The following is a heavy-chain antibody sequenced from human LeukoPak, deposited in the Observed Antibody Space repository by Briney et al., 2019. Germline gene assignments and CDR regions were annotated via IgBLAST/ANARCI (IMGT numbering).Heavy chain of an antibody. D-gene: IGHD6-25*01. V-gene: IGHV3-73*01. CDR3: TRHPGIAARPWFDP. CDR2: IRSKANNYAT. Sequence: GESLKISCAASGFTFSGSTMHWVRQASGKGLKWVGHIRSKANNYATAYAASVKGRFTISRDDSKNTAYLQMNSLKTEDTAVYYCTRHPGIAARPWFDPWGQGTLVTVSS. CDR1: GFTFSGST. J-gene: IGHJ5*02.